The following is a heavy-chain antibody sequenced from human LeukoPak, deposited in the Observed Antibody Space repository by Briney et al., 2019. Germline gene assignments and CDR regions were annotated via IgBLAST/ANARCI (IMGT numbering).Heavy chain of an antibody. J-gene: IGHJ3*02. CDR1: GFTFDDYG. D-gene: IGHD1-26*01. CDR2: INWNGGRT. CDR3: ARVVTIVGATSAFDI. V-gene: IGHV3-20*04. Sequence: GGSLRLSCAASGFTFDDYGMSWVRQAPGKGLEWVSGINWNGGRTGYADSVKGRFTISRDNAENSLYLQMNSLRAEDTALYYCARVVTIVGATSAFDIWGQGTMVTVSS.